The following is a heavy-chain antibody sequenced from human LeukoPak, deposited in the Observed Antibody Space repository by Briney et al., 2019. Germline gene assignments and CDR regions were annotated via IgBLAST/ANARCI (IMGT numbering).Heavy chain of an antibody. CDR1: GYTFTRDA. Sequence: ASVKVSCKASGYTFTRDAMNWMRQAPGQGLEWVGWINTKTGNPTYGQGFIGRFVFSLDTSVSTAYLQINGLRPEDTAVYYCASGGGGGIGRGQGTTVTAS. J-gene: IGHJ6*02. D-gene: IGHD2-21*01. V-gene: IGHV7-4-1*02. CDR2: INTKTGNP. CDR3: ASGGGGGIG.